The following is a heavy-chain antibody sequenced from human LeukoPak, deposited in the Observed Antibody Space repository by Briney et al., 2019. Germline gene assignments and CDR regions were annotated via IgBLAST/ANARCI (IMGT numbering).Heavy chain of an antibody. CDR3: AKGAYYDL. D-gene: IGHD3-22*01. J-gene: IGHJ4*02. V-gene: IGHV3-23*01. CDR2: ISDNGGST. CDR1: GFILSSSG. Sequence: GGSLRLSCAASGFILSSSGMSWVRQAPGKGLEWVSTISDNGGSTYYPDSVKGRFTISRDNSKNTLYLQMNSLRAEDTAVYYCAKGAYYDLWGQGTLVTVSS.